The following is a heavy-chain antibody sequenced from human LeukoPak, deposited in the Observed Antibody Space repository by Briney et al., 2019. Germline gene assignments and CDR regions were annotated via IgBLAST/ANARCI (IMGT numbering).Heavy chain of an antibody. CDR2: ISAYNGNT. V-gene: IGHV1-18*01. J-gene: IGHJ6*02. CDR1: GYTFTSYG. Sequence: GASVKVSCKASGYTFTSYGISWVRQAPGQGLEWMGWISAYNGNTNYAQKLQGRVTMTTDTSTSTAYMELRSLRSDDTAVYYCAREGTYYYGSGSYMAHDGYGMDVWGQGTTVTVSS. D-gene: IGHD3-10*01. CDR3: AREGTYYYGSGSYMAHDGYGMDV.